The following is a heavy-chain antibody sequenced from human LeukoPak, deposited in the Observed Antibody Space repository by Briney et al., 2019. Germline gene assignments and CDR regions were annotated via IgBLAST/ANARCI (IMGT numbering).Heavy chain of an antibody. CDR1: GGSISSGSYY. CDR2: IYTSGST. CDR3: ASSSSWYSPSDY. Sequence: TLSLTCTVSGGSISSGSYYWSWIRQPAGKGLEWIGRIYTSGSTNYNPSLKSRVTISVDTSKNQFSLKLSSVTAADTAVYYCASSSSWYSPSDYWGQGTLVTVSS. D-gene: IGHD6-13*01. V-gene: IGHV4-61*02. J-gene: IGHJ4*02.